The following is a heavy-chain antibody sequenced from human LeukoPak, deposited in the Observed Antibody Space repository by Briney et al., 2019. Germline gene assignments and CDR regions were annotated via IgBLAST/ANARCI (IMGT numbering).Heavy chain of an antibody. J-gene: IGHJ3*02. D-gene: IGHD3-10*01. CDR3: ARDANFGYDAFDI. V-gene: IGHV3-33*01. CDR1: GFTFSSYV. Sequence: PGGSLRLSCAASGFTFSSYVMHWVRQAPGKGLEWVAVIWDDGSNKYYADSVRGRITISRDNSKNTLYLQVNSLRAEDTAVYYRARDANFGYDAFDIWGQGTMVTVSS. CDR2: IWDDGSNK.